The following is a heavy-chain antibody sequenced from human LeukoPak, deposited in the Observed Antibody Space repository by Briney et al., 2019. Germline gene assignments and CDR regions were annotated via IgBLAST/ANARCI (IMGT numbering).Heavy chain of an antibody. J-gene: IGHJ4*02. V-gene: IGHV1-69*13. CDR1: GCTFTSYA. Sequence: ASVKVSFKASGCTFTSYAIGWVRQAPGQGLEWMGGIIPIFGTANSAQKFQGRVTITADESTNTASMELSSLRSDDTAVYYCAGVDTAMVNFDYWGQGTLVTVSS. CDR3: AGVDTAMVNFDY. D-gene: IGHD5-18*01. CDR2: IIPIFGTA.